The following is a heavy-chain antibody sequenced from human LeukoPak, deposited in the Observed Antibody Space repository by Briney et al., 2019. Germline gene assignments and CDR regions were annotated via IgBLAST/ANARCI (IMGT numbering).Heavy chain of an antibody. CDR3: ARGYCSGGSCYSYYYYNYMDV. V-gene: IGHV4-39*07. D-gene: IGHD2-15*01. CDR2: IYYSGST. CDR1: GGSISSSSYY. J-gene: IGHJ6*03. Sequence: PSETRSLTGTVSGGSISSSSYYWGGIRQPPGKGLEWIGSIYYSGSTYYNPSLKSRVTISVDTSKNQFSLQLSSVTAADTAVYYCARGYCSGGSCYSYYYYNYMDVWGKGPTVTVSS.